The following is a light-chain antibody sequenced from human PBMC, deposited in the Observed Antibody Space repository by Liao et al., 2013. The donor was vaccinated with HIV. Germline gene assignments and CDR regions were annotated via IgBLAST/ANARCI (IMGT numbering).Light chain of an antibody. CDR1: NLGDKY. CDR2: EDD. J-gene: IGLJ2*01. V-gene: IGLV3-1*01. CDR3: QAWDGSTVI. Sequence: SYELTQPPSVSVSPGHTASITCSGDNLGDKYACWYQQKPGQSPVLVIYEDDKRPSGIPERFSGANSGNTATLTISGTQAMDEADYYCQAWDGSTVIFGGGTKLTVL.